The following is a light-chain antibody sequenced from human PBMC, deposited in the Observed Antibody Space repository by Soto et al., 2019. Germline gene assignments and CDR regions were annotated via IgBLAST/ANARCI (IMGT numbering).Light chain of an antibody. CDR1: QSVTSNY. V-gene: IGKV3-20*01. CDR2: GAS. J-gene: IGKJ1*01. Sequence: EVVLTQSPGTLSLSPGERATLSCRASQSVTSNYLAWYQQKPGQAPRLLIYGASSRATGIPDTFSGSGSGTDFTLTISRLEPEDFAVYYCQQYVSSPWTFGQGTKVDIK. CDR3: QQYVSSPWT.